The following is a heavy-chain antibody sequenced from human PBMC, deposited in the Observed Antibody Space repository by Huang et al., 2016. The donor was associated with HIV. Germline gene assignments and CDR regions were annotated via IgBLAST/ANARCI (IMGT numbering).Heavy chain of an antibody. J-gene: IGHJ4*02. CDR3: AKGGSAAAVLDF. CDR1: GFTFSSYV. D-gene: IGHD6-13*01. V-gene: IGHV3-30*18. CDR2: IAYDAKTK. Sequence: QVQLVESGGGVVQPGRSLRISCAASGFTFSSYVMHWVRQAPGKGVEWVAVIAYDAKTKYYADSVEGRFSISRDNSKTTVYLQLNSLRLEDTAVYYCAKGGSAAAVLDFWGQGTLVTVSS.